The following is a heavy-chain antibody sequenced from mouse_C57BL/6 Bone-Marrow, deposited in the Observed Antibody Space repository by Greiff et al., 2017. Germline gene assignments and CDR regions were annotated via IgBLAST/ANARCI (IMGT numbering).Heavy chain of an antibody. CDR3: ARYSMDY. Sequence: QVQLQQPGAELVKPGASVKLSCKASGYTFTSYWMQWVKQRPGQGLEWIGEIDPSDSYTTYNQKFKGKATLTVDTSSSTAYMQLSSLTSEDSAVYYGARYSMDYWGQGTSVTVSS. V-gene: IGHV1-50*01. J-gene: IGHJ4*01. CDR1: GYTFTSYW. CDR2: IDPSDSYT.